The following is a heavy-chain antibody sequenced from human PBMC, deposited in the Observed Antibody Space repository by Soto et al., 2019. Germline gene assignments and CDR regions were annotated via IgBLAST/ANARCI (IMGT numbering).Heavy chain of an antibody. J-gene: IGHJ6*02. CDR2: INPNSGGT. V-gene: IGHV1-2*02. D-gene: IGHD2-2*01. Sequence: QVQLVQSGAEVKKPGASVKVSCKASGYTFTGYYMHWVRQAPGQGLEWMGWINPNSGGTNYAQKFQGRVTMTRDTSISKAYMELSRLRSDDTAVYYCARDDCSSTSCLQPYYYGMDVWGQGTTVTVSS. CDR1: GYTFTGYY. CDR3: ARDDCSSTSCLQPYYYGMDV.